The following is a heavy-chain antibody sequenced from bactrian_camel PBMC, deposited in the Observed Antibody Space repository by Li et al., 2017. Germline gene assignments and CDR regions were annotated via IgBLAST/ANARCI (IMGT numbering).Heavy chain of an antibody. D-gene: IGHD6*01. Sequence: HVQLVESGGGSVQAGGSLRLSCTASGFTFDDSEWGWYRETPGNECELVSTISGDGTTYYADSVKGRFSISKDIAKNTLYLHMNSLTLEDTAMYYCAADWRSSGSRWDQESRYSFWGRGTQVTVS. V-gene: IGHV3S55*01. J-gene: IGHJ4*01. CDR1: GFTFDDSE. CDR3: AADWRSSGSRWDQESRYSF. CDR2: ISGDGTT.